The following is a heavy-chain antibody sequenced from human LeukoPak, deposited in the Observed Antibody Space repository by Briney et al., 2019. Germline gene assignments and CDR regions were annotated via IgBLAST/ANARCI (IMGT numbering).Heavy chain of an antibody. V-gene: IGHV3-23*01. CDR3: ARDRSPGNFDY. Sequence: GGSLRLSCAASGFTFSSYAMSWVRQAPGKGLEWVSAISGSGGSTYYADSVKGRFTISRDNSKNTLYLQMDSLRAEDTAVYYCARDRSPGNFDYWGQGTLVTVSS. D-gene: IGHD3-10*01. CDR1: GFTFSSYA. CDR2: ISGSGGST. J-gene: IGHJ4*02.